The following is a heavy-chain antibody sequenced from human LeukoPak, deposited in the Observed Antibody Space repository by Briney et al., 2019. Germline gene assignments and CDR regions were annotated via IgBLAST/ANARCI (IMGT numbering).Heavy chain of an antibody. CDR1: GFTLSSYE. V-gene: IGHV3-48*03. CDR2: ISRTGNSI. Sequence: PGGSLRLSCAASGFTLSSYEMNWVRLAPGKGLEWISYISRTGNSIYYADSVKGRFTISRDSAKNSLYLQMNSLRAEDTAVYYCARDRDSGRDGYKPFVHWGQGTLVTVSS. CDR3: ARDRDSGRDGYKPFVH. D-gene: IGHD5-24*01. J-gene: IGHJ4*02.